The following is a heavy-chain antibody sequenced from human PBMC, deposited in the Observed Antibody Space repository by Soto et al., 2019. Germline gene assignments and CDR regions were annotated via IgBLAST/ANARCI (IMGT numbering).Heavy chain of an antibody. Sequence: ASVKVSCKASGYTFIGYYTHWVRQAPGQGLEWMGWINPNSGGTNYAQRFQGWVTMTRDRSISTAYMELSRLKSDDTAVYYCARVGGGLASLGYYGMDVWGQGTTVTDS. D-gene: IGHD3-10*01. CDR1: GYTFIGYY. V-gene: IGHV1-2*04. CDR3: ARVGGGLASLGYYGMDV. CDR2: INPNSGGT. J-gene: IGHJ6*02.